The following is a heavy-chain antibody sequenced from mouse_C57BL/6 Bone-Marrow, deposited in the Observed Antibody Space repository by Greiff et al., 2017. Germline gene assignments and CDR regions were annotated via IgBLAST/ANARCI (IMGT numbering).Heavy chain of an antibody. CDR2: IDPNRGGT. J-gene: IGHJ2*01. CDR1: GYTFTSYC. V-gene: IGHV1-72*01. D-gene: IGHD2-4*01. Sequence: QVHVKQSGAELVKPGASVKLSCKASGYTFTSYCMHWVKQRPGRGLEWIGRIDPNRGGTKYNEKFKSKATLTVDKPSSTAYMQLSSLTSEDSAVYYCARRGLYDYYCFDYWGQGTTLTVSS. CDR3: ARRGLYDYYCFDY.